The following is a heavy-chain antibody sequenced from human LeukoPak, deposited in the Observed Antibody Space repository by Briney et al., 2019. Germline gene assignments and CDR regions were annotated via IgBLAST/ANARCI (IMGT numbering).Heavy chain of an antibody. CDR2: IKQDGSEI. CDR1: GFTFSGYW. Sequence: LGGSLRLSCAASGFTFSGYWMSWVRQTPEKGLEWVANIKQDGSEIYYVDSVKGRFTISRDNAENSLYLQMNSLRADDTAVYYCARDKIVGPTTLDYWGQGTLVTVSS. D-gene: IGHD1-26*01. J-gene: IGHJ4*02. CDR3: ARDKIVGPTTLDY. V-gene: IGHV3-7*01.